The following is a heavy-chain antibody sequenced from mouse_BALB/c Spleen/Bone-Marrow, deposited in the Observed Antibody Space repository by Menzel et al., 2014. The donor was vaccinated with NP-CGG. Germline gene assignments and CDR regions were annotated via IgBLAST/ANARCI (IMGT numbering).Heavy chain of an antibody. Sequence: EVQLVESGGGLVQPGGSLRLSCATSGFTFTDYYMSWVRQPPGKALEWLGFIRNKANGYTTEYSASVKGRFTISRDNSRSILYLQMNTLRAEDSATYYCARDDYYAMDYWGRGTSVTVSS. V-gene: IGHV7-3*02. CDR2: IRNKANGYTT. J-gene: IGHJ4*01. CDR3: ARDDYYAMDY. CDR1: GFTFTDYY.